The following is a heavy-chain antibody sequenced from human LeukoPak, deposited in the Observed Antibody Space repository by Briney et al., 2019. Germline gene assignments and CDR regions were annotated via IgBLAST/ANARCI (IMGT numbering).Heavy chain of an antibody. Sequence: SETLSLTCTVSGGSISSSSYYWGWIRQPPGKGLEWIGSISYSGSTYYNPSLKSRVIISADTSKNQFSLKLSSVTAADTAVYYCVRHSGKNYDFWHPAHFDYWGQGTLVTVSS. CDR1: GGSISSSSYY. D-gene: IGHD3-3*01. CDR3: VRHSGKNYDFWHPAHFDY. J-gene: IGHJ4*02. V-gene: IGHV4-39*01. CDR2: ISYSGST.